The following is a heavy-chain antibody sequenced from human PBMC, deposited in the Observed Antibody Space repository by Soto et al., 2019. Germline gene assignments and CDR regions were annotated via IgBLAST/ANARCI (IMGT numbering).Heavy chain of an antibody. J-gene: IGHJ4*02. CDR1: GYNFNTNW. Sequence: GESLKISCKGSGYNFNTNWIGWVRQMPGKGLEWMGVIFPSDSDIRYSPSLQGQVTISADKSISTTSLKLSSVTAADTAVYYCARDSSFPAARLHYFDYWGQGTLVTVSS. CDR3: ARDSSFPAARLHYFDY. CDR2: IFPSDSDI. V-gene: IGHV5-51*01. D-gene: IGHD6-6*01.